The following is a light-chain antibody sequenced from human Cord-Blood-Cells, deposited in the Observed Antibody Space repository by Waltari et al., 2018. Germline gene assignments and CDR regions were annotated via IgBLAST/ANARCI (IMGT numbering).Light chain of an antibody. CDR3: CSYAGSSTLV. CDR1: SSDVGSYNL. CDR2: EGS. V-gene: IGLV2-23*01. Sequence: QPASVSGSPGQSITISCTGTSSDVGSYNLVSWYQQHPGKAPKLMIYEGSKRPSGVSNRFSGSKSGNTASLTISGLQAEDEAYYYCCSYAGSSTLVFGGGTKLTVL. J-gene: IGLJ2*01.